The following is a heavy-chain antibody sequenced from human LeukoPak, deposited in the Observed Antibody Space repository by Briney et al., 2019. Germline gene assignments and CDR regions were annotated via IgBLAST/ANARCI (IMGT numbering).Heavy chain of an antibody. CDR3: ARGSWQLRN. D-gene: IGHD6-19*01. CDR2: IYTSGST. V-gene: IGHV4-59*10. J-gene: IGHJ4*02. Sequence: SETLSLTCAVYGESFGGFYWSWIRQPAGKGLEWIGRIYTSGSTNYNPSLKSRVTMSVDTSKNQFSLKLSSVTAADTAVYYCARGSWQLRNWGQGTLVTVSS. CDR1: GESFGGFY.